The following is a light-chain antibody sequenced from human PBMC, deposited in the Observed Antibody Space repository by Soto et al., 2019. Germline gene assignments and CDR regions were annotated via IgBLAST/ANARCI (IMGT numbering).Light chain of an antibody. V-gene: IGKV1-39*01. J-gene: IGKJ4*01. CDR1: QSISSY. CDR3: QQSYSTPLT. CDR2: AAS. Sequence: DIQMTQSPSSLSASVGDRVTITCRARQSISSYLNWYQQKPGKAPKLLIYAASSLQSGVPSRFSGCGSGTDLTLTISSLQPEEFATYYCQQSYSTPLTFGGGTKVEIK.